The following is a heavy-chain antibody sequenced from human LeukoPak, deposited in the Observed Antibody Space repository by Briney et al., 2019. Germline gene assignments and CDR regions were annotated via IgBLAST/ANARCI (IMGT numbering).Heavy chain of an antibody. J-gene: IGHJ4*02. CDR3: ARNLFDY. Sequence: PGGSLRLSCAASGLTFSNYWMKWVRQAPGKGLEWVANIRQDGIENYYVDSVKGRFTISRDNAKNLLYLQMNSLRAEDTAVYYCARNLFDYWGQGTLVTVSS. CDR1: GLTFSNYW. CDR2: IRQDGIEN. V-gene: IGHV3-7*01.